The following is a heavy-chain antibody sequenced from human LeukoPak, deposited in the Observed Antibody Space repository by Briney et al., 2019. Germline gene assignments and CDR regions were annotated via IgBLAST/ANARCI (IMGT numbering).Heavy chain of an antibody. CDR3: ARSWKYYDFWSGYYWTDDAFDI. D-gene: IGHD3-3*01. CDR2: IYHSGST. J-gene: IGHJ3*02. Sequence: SQTLSLTCAVSGGSISSGGYSWSWIRQPPGKGLEWIGYIYHSGSTYYNPSLKSRVTISVDRSKNQFSLKLSSVTAADTAVYYCARSWKYYDFWSGYYWTDDAFDIWGQGTMVTVSS. V-gene: IGHV4-30-2*01. CDR1: GGSISSGGYS.